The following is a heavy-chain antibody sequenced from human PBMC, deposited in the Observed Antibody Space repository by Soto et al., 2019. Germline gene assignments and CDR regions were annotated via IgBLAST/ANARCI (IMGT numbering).Heavy chain of an antibody. Sequence: GGSLRLSCAASGLTFRSYWMHWVRQAPGKGLVWVSRINTGGSVAMYVDSVKGRFTISRDNAKNTLSLQMNSLRAEDTAVYYCAREIYDDYDSSGFDHWGQGTLVTVSS. J-gene: IGHJ4*02. CDR2: INTGGSVA. CDR1: GLTFRSYW. V-gene: IGHV3-74*03. D-gene: IGHD3-22*01. CDR3: AREIYDDYDSSGFDH.